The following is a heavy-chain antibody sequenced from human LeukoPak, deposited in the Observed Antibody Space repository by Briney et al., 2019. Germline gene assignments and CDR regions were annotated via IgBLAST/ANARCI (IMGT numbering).Heavy chain of an antibody. CDR3: ARKVLYYDFWSGLGRYYYYYYYMDV. V-gene: IGHV4-39*07. D-gene: IGHD3-3*01. J-gene: IGHJ6*03. CDR2: IYYSGST. Sequence: PSETLSLTCTVSGGSISSSSYYWGWIRQPPGKGLEWIGSIYYSGSTYYNPSLKSRVTISVDTSKNQFSLKLSSVTAADTAVYYCARKVLYYDFWSGLGRYYYYYYYMDVWGKGTTVTVSS. CDR1: GGSISSSSYY.